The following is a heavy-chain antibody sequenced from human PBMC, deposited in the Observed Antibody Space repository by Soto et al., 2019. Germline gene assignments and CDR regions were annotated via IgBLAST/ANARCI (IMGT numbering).Heavy chain of an antibody. CDR1: GDSVSSNSAA. CDR3: ARDRGPYCSGGSCYDYYYYGMDV. V-gene: IGHV6-1*01. J-gene: IGHJ6*02. CDR2: TYYRSKWYN. D-gene: IGHD2-15*01. Sequence: TLSLTCVISGDSVSSNSAAWNWIRQSPSRGLEWLGRTYYRSKWYNDYAVSVKSRITINPDTSKNQFSLQLNSVTPEDTAVYYCARDRGPYCSGGSCYDYYYYGMDVWGQGTTVTVSS.